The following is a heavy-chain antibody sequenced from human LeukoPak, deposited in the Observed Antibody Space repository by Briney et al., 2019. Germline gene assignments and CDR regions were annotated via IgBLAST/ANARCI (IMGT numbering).Heavy chain of an antibody. D-gene: IGHD3-16*01. J-gene: IGHJ3*01. CDR2: VSHTGAT. V-gene: IGHV4-59*01. Sequence: PSETLCLTCSVSGASLNGYFWNWVRQTPEKGLEWIGYVSHTGATTSNPTLKSRVSITIDTSKSQISLTMTTVTAADSAPHYCARDRRGSFYTFDLWGPGSIVAVS. CDR1: GASLNGYF. CDR3: ARDRRGSFYTFDL.